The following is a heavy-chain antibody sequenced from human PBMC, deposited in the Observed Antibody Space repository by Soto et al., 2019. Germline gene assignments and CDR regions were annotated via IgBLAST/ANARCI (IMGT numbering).Heavy chain of an antibody. D-gene: IGHD1-26*01. CDR2: ISWDGGST. V-gene: IGHV3-43*01. CDR3: AVVGGEFDP. J-gene: IGHJ5*02. Sequence: EVQLVESGGVVVQPGGSLRLSCAASGFTFDDYTMHWVRQAPGKGLEWVSLISWDGGSTYYADSVKGRFTISRDNSKNSLYLQMNSLRTEDTALYYCAVVGGEFDPWGQGTLVTVSS. CDR1: GFTFDDYT.